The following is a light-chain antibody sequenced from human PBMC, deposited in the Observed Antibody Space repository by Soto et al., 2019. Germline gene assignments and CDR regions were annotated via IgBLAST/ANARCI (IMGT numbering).Light chain of an antibody. CDR3: QKYNGALWT. CDR1: QGISNY. Sequence: DIQLTQSPSSLSASVGDRVTITCRASQGISNYVAWYQQKPGKVPKLLIYAASALQLGVPSRFSGSGSGTDFTLTISSLQPEDVAIYYCQKYNGALWTFGQGTKVEIK. CDR2: AAS. J-gene: IGKJ1*01. V-gene: IGKV1-27*01.